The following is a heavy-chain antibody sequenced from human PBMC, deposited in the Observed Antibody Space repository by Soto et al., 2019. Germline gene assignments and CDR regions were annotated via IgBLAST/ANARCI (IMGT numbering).Heavy chain of an antibody. CDR1: RFTFSNYA. Sequence: PGGSLRLSCAASRFTFSNYALSWVRQAPGKGLEWLSAISGSGDRTFYADSVQGRFTISRDNSKNTLYLQMNSLRAEDTAVYYCAKPTSSSGWFGEYYFDYWGQGTLVTVSS. CDR3: AKPTSSSGWFGEYYFDY. CDR2: ISGSGDRT. V-gene: IGHV3-23*01. D-gene: IGHD6-19*01. J-gene: IGHJ4*02.